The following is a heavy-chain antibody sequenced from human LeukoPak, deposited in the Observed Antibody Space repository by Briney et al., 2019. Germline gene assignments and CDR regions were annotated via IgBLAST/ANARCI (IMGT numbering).Heavy chain of an antibody. CDR2: IIPNSGAT. CDR1: GYTFTANY. J-gene: IGHJ4*02. D-gene: IGHD1-1*01. Sequence: ASVKVSCKASGYTFTANYMHWVRQAPGQGLEWMGWIIPNSGATNYAQNFQGRVTMTRDTSISTAYMELDRLTSDDTAVYYCARQLRATSRDYWGQGTLVTVPS. V-gene: IGHV1-2*02. CDR3: ARQLRATSRDY.